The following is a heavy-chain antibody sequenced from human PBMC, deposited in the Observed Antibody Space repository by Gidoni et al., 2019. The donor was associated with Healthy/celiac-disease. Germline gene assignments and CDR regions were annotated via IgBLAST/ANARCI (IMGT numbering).Heavy chain of an antibody. CDR3: ARDAQPYYDSSGYYNY. J-gene: IGHJ4*02. CDR2: IKQDGSEK. D-gene: IGHD3-22*01. CDR1: GCTFISYW. Sequence: EVQLVESGGGLVQPGGSLSLSCAASGCTFISYWMSWVRQAPGKGLEWVANIKQDGSEKYYVDSVKGRFTISRDNAKNSLYLQMNSLRAEDTAVYYCARDAQPYYDSSGYYNYWGQGTLVTVSS. V-gene: IGHV3-7*01.